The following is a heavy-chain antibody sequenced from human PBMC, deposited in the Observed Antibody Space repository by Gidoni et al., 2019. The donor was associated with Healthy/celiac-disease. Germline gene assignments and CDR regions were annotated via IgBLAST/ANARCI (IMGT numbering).Heavy chain of an antibody. V-gene: IGHV3-66*01. D-gene: IGHD1-1*01. J-gene: IGHJ3*02. Sequence: EVQLVESGVGLVQPGGSLSLSCASSGFTVSRNYMSWVRQAPGKGLEWVSVIYSGGSTYYADSVKGRFTISRDNSKNTLYLQMNSLRAEDTAVYYCARDGKLERVLGAFDIWGQGTMVTVSS. CDR2: IYSGGST. CDR3: ARDGKLERVLGAFDI. CDR1: GFTVSRNY.